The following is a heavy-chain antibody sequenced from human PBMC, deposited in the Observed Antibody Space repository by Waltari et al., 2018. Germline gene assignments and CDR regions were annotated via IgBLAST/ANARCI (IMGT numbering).Heavy chain of an antibody. CDR2: IYYSGGT. J-gene: IGHJ4*02. Sequence: QVQLQESGPGLVKPSQTLSLTCTVSGGSISSGGYYWSWIRQHPGKGLEWNGYIYYSGGTDYTPSLKSRVTISVDTAKNQFSLKLSSVTAADTAVYYWAREAAVAGIPWLDAFDIWGQGTLVTVSS. CDR1: GGSISSGGYY. D-gene: IGHD6-19*01. V-gene: IGHV4-31*03. CDR3: AREAAVAGIPWLDAFDI.